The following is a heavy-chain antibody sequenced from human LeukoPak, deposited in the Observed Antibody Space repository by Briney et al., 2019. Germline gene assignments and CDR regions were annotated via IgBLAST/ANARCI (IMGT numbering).Heavy chain of an antibody. CDR2: ISGSGGST. D-gene: IGHD2-15*01. V-gene: IGHV3-23*01. CDR3: AKAKKYCSGGSCYYFDY. J-gene: IGHJ4*02. Sequence: GGSLRLSCAASGFTFSSYAMSWVRQAPGKGLEWVSAISGSGGSTYYADSVKGRFTMSRDNSKNTLYLKMTSLRAKDTAVYYCAKAKKYCSGGSCYYFDYWGQGTLVTVSS. CDR1: GFTFSSYA.